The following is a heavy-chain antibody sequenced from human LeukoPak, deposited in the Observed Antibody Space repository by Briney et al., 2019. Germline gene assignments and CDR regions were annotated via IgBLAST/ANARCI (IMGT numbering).Heavy chain of an antibody. D-gene: IGHD4-17*01. J-gene: IGHJ4*02. CDR2: IKQDGSDK. V-gene: IGHV3-7*05. CDR3: AREVYGDNYFDY. CDR1: GFTFSRNW. Sequence: GRSLRLSCAASGFTFSRNWMSWLRQAPGRGLEWVANIKQDGSDKYYVDSVKGRFTISRDNAKTSLFLQMNSLRVEDTAVYYCAREVYGDNYFDYWGRGTLVTVAS.